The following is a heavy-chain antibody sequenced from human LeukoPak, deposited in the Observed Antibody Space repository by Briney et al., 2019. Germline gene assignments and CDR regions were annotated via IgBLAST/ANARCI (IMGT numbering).Heavy chain of an antibody. Sequence: SQTLSLTCTVSGGSISSGDYYWSWIRQPPGKGLEWIGYIYYSGSTYYNPSLKSRVTISVDTSKNQFSLKLSSVTAADTARYYCARVGDTQPTLGDDYWGQGTLVPSPQ. D-gene: IGHD3-9*01. V-gene: IGHV4-30-4*08. CDR2: IYYSGST. CDR1: GGSISSGDYY. CDR3: ARVGDTQPTLGDDY. J-gene: IGHJ4*02.